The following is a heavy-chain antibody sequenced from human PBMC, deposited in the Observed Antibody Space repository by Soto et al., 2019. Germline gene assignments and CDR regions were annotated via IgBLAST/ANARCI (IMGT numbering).Heavy chain of an antibody. Sequence: ASVKVSCKASGYTFIGYYMHWVRQAPGQGLEWMGWINPNSGDTNYAQKFQGRVTMTRDTSISTAYTELSSVTAADTAVYYCAGAAAGTRVYYYYGMDVWGQGTTVTVSS. D-gene: IGHD6-13*01. CDR1: GYTFIGYY. CDR3: AGAAAGTRVYYYYGMDV. J-gene: IGHJ6*02. CDR2: INPNSGDT. V-gene: IGHV1-2*02.